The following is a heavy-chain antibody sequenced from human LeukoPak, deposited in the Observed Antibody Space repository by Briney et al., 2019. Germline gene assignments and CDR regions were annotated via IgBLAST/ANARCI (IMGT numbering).Heavy chain of an antibody. CDR1: EFTFSNYV. CDR3: ARGIYDSSGYYFSAEYFQH. Sequence: GGSLRLSCTASEFTFSNYVMNWVRQAPGKGLEWVSSISTSSTYIYYADSVKGRFTISRDNANDSLYLQMNSLRAEDTAVYYCARGIYDSSGYYFSAEYFQHWGQGTLVTVSS. D-gene: IGHD3-22*01. CDR2: ISTSSTYI. J-gene: IGHJ1*01. V-gene: IGHV3-21*01.